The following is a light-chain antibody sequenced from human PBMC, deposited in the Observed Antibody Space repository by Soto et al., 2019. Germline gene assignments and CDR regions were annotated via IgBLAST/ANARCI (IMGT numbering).Light chain of an antibody. V-gene: IGKV1-39*01. CDR3: QQSYSSPRIT. CDR1: QSISGF. Sequence: DIEMTQSPSSLSASVGDRVTITCRASQSISGFLNWYQQKPGKAPRLLIYGASNLQSGVPSRFSARGYGKDFTLTISSLQPADFATYYCQQSYSSPRITFGQGTRLDIK. J-gene: IGKJ5*01. CDR2: GAS.